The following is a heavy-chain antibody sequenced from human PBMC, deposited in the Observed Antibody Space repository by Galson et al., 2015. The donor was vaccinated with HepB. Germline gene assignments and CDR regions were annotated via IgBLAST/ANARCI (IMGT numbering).Heavy chain of an antibody. V-gene: IGHV3-21*01. CDR2: ISSSSSYI. J-gene: IGHJ3*02. Sequence: SLRLSCAASGFTFSSYSMNWVRQAPGKGLEWVSSISSSSSYIYYADSVKGRFTISRDNAKNSLYLQMNSLRAEDTAVYYCAREGIAVAGNAFDTWGQGTMVTVSS. CDR3: AREGIAVAGNAFDT. D-gene: IGHD6-19*01. CDR1: GFTFSSYS.